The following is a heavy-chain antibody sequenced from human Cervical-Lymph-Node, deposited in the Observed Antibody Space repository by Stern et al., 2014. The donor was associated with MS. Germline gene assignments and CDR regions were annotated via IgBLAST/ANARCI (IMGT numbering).Heavy chain of an antibody. V-gene: IGHV1-18*04. J-gene: IGHJ6*02. CDR1: GYTFTSYG. Sequence: VQLVESEAEVKKPGASVKVSCKASGYTFTSYGISWVRQAPGQGLEWMGWISAYNGNTNYAQKLQGRVTMTTDTSTSTAYMELRSLRSDDTAVYYCARDDGATGYYYYGMDVWGQGTTVTVSS. D-gene: IGHD1-14*01. CDR3: ARDDGATGYYYYGMDV. CDR2: ISAYNGNT.